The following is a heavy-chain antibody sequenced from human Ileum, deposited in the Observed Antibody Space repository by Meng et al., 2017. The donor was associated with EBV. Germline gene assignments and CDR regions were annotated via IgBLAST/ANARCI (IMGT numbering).Heavy chain of an antibody. J-gene: IGHJ4*01. V-gene: IGHV1-3*01. CDR1: GYTFSNYA. Sequence: QVHSFVSGREVKKPGPPVNLSCKASGYTFSNYAIHWVRPDPGQRPEWMGWINADNGNTKYSQKFQGRVTITRNTPASTVYMDVRSLRSEDTAVYFCARVERGVKFDKWGQGTLVTVSS. CDR3: ARVERGVKFDK. CDR2: INADNGNT. D-gene: IGHD2-21*01.